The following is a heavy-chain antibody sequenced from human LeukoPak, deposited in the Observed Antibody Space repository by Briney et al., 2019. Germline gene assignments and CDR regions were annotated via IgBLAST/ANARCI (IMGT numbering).Heavy chain of an antibody. CDR2: IYSGGST. CDR3: ARRVVGATLYFDY. J-gene: IGHJ4*02. CDR1: GFTVSSNY. Sequence: GGSLRLSCAASGFTVSSNYMSWVRQAPGKGLEWVSVIYSGGSTYYADSVKGRFTISRDNSKNTLYLQMNSLRAEDTAVYYCARRVVGATLYFDYWGQGTLVTVSS. V-gene: IGHV3-66*04. D-gene: IGHD1-26*01.